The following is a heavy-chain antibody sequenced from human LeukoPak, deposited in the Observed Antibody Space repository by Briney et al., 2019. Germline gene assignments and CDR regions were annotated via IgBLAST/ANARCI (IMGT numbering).Heavy chain of an antibody. J-gene: IGHJ6*02. D-gene: IGHD3-9*01. Sequence: GSLRLSCAASGFTFSSYAMSWVRQAPGKGLEWVSAISGSGGSTYYADSVKGRFTISRDNSKNTLYLQMNSLRAEDTAVYYCAKEGRYFDWLRYYYYYGMDVWGQGTTVTVSS. V-gene: IGHV3-23*01. CDR3: AKEGRYFDWLRYYYYYGMDV. CDR1: GFTFSSYA. CDR2: ISGSGGST.